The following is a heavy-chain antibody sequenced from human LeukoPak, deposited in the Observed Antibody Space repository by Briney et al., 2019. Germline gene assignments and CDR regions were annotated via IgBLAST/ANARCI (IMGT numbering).Heavy chain of an antibody. V-gene: IGHV3-30*04. D-gene: IGHD3-22*01. Sequence: GGSLRLSCAASGFTFSSYAMHWVRQAPGKGLEWVAVISYDGSNKYYADSVKVRFTISRDNSKNTLYLQTNSLRAEDTAVYYCARDVIYYDSSGPEPGAHWGQGTLVTVSS. J-gene: IGHJ4*02. CDR3: ARDVIYYDSSGPEPGAH. CDR1: GFTFSSYA. CDR2: ISYDGSNK.